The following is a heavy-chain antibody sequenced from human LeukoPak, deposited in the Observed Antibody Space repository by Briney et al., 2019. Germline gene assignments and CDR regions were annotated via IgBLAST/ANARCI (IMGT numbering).Heavy chain of an antibody. D-gene: IGHD1-20*01. CDR2: TSNKAESYTT. J-gene: IGHJ4*02. Sequence: GGSLRLSCAASGFTFSDHYMDWVRQAPGKGLEWVGRTSNKAESYTTEYAASVKDRFTISRDDSKNSLYLQMNSLKTEDTAVYYCARVTGAYYFDYWGQGTLVTVSS. CDR3: ARVTGAYYFDY. CDR1: GFTFSDHY. V-gene: IGHV3-72*01.